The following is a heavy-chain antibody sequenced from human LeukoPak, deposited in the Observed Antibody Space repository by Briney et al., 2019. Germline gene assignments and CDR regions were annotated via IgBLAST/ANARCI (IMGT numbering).Heavy chain of an antibody. J-gene: IGHJ3*02. CDR1: GGTFSSYT. CDR2: IIPILGIA. CDR3: ARESTVTTGAFDI. V-gene: IGHV1-69*04. Sequence: ASVKVSCEASGGTFSSYTISWVRQAPGQGLEWMGRIIPILGIANYAQKFQGRVTITADKSTSTAYMELSSLRSEDTAVYYCARESTVTTGAFDIWGQGTMVTVSS. D-gene: IGHD4-11*01.